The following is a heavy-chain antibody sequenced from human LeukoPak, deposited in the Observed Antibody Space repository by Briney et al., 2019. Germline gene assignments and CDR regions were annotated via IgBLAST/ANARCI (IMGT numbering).Heavy chain of an antibody. Sequence: TLSLTCTVSGGSISSGSYSWSWIRQPAGKGLEWIGRIYTSGSTNYNPSLKSRVTISVDTSKNQFSLKLSSVTAADTAVYSGARGLYDFGSGYYNDFYYMDVWGKGTPVTVSS. CDR2: IYTSGST. V-gene: IGHV4-61*02. J-gene: IGHJ6*03. CDR1: GGSISSGSYS. D-gene: IGHD3-3*01. CDR3: ARGLYDFGSGYYNDFYYMDV.